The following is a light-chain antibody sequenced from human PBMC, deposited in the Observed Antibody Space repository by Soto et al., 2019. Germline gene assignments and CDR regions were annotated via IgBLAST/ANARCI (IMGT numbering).Light chain of an antibody. CDR2: EVS. Sequence: SALTQPASVSGSPGQSITISCTGSSSDVGTYNYVSWYQQHPGRAPKLIIYEVSNRPSGISDRFSGSKSDNTASLTISGLQAEDEADYYCNSYTSSSTYVFGTGTKVTVL. CDR3: NSYTSSSTYV. J-gene: IGLJ1*01. CDR1: SSDVGTYNY. V-gene: IGLV2-14*01.